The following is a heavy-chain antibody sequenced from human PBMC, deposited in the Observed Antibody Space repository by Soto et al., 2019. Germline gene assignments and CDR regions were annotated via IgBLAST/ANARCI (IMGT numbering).Heavy chain of an antibody. CDR1: GYTFTDFG. Sequence: QGQLVQSGAEVKKPGASVKVSCKASGYTFTDFGISWVRQAPGQGLEGMGWISAYNGNTNYAHKVQDRVTMTTDTSTSTAYMELRNLTPDDTAVYFCARDSGNLGNWAYFLDYWGQGTLVTVSS. CDR2: ISAYNGNT. J-gene: IGHJ4*02. CDR3: ARDSGNLGNWAYFLDY. D-gene: IGHD7-27*01. V-gene: IGHV1-18*01.